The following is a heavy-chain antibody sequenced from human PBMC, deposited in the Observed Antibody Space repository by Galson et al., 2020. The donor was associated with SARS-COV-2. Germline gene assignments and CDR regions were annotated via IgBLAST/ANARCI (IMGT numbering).Heavy chain of an antibody. CDR2: ISIDGSNK. Sequence: TGGSLRLSCAASGFAFSSYGFHWVRQAPGKGLEWVAVISIDGSNKHYADSVKGRFTISRDNSKNTLYLQMSSLRVEDTAVYYCAKDRPSYYDSNDYYDAVVWGQGTLVTVSS. CDR1: GFAFSSYG. CDR3: AKDRPSYYDSNDYYDAVV. V-gene: IGHV3-30*18. J-gene: IGHJ4*02. D-gene: IGHD3-22*01.